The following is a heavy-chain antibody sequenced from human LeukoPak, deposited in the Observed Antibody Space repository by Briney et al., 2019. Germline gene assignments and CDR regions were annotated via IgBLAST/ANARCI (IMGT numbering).Heavy chain of an antibody. Sequence: SVKVSCKASGGTFSSYAVSSVRQAPGQGLEWMGRIIPILGIANYAQKFQGRVTITADKSTSTAYMELSSLRSEDAAVYYCARDGPDYGGNTGFDYWGQGTLVTVSS. J-gene: IGHJ4*02. CDR3: ARDGPDYGGNTGFDY. CDR1: GGTFSSYA. V-gene: IGHV1-69*04. D-gene: IGHD4-23*01. CDR2: IIPILGIA.